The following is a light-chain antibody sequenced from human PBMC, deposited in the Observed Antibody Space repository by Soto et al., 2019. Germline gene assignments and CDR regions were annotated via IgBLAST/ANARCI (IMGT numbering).Light chain of an antibody. J-gene: IGLJ2*01. Sequence: QSALTQPPSASGSPGQSVTISCTGTSSDVGGYNYVSWYQQHPGKAPKLMIYEVSKRPSGVPDRFSGSKSGNTASLTVSGLQGEDEADYYCSSYAGSNNLGVFGGGTKVTVL. CDR3: SSYAGSNNLGV. CDR1: SSDVGGYNY. V-gene: IGLV2-8*01. CDR2: EVS.